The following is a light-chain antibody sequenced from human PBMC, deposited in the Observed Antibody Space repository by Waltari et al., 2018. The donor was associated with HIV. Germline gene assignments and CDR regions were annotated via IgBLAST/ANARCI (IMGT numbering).Light chain of an antibody. J-gene: IGLJ1*01. CDR3: CSYAGSSTPFV. V-gene: IGLV2-23*02. Sequence: QSALTQPASVSGFPGQSITIYCPGTSSDVGSYNLVSWYQQYPGKVPKLMIYEVSKRPSGVSNRFSGSKSGNTASLTISGLQAEDEADYYCCSYAGSSTPFVFGTATKVTVL. CDR2: EVS. CDR1: SSDVGSYNL.